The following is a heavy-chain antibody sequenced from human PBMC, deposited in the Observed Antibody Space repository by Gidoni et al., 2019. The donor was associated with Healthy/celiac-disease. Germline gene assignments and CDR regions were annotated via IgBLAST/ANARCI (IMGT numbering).Heavy chain of an antibody. CDR2: ISSSSSYI. J-gene: IGHJ4*02. Sequence: EVQLVESGGGLVKPGGSLRLSCAASGFTFSSYSMNWVRQAPGKGLEWVSSISSSSSYIYYADSVKGRFTISRDNAKNSLYLQMNSLRAEDTAVYYCAARIAVAGIRDWGQGTLVTVSS. V-gene: IGHV3-21*01. CDR3: AARIAVAGIRD. CDR1: GFTFSSYS. D-gene: IGHD6-19*01.